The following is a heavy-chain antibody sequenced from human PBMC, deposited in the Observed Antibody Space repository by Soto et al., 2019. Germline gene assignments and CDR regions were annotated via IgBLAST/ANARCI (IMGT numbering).Heavy chain of an antibody. V-gene: IGHV1-69*06. CDR2: IIPVFGTV. J-gene: IGHJ5*02. CDR3: ARDNPYTNSFGNWFDP. CDR1: GGTFSNYA. Sequence: QVRLVQSGAEVKKPGSSVKFSCKASGGTFSNYAITWLRLDPGQGREWLGGIIPVFGTVNYAQKIQGRVTITADTSTSTAYMELNRLRSEDTAVYYCARDNPYTNSFGNWFDPWGQGTLVIVS. D-gene: IGHD6-13*01.